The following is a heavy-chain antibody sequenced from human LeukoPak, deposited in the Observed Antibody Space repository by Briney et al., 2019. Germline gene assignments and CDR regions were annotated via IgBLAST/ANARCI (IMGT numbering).Heavy chain of an antibody. CDR3: ARARWPKYYFDY. D-gene: IGHD5-24*01. Sequence: SETLSLTCAVYGGSFSGYYWSWIRQPPGKGLEWIGEINHSGSTNYNPSLKSRVTISVDTSKNQFSLKLSSVTAADTAVYYCARARWPKYYFDYWGQGTLVTVSS. CDR1: GGSFSGYY. CDR2: INHSGST. V-gene: IGHV4-34*01. J-gene: IGHJ4*02.